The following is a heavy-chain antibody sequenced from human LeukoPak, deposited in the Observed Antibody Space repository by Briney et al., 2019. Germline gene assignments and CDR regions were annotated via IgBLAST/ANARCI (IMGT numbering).Heavy chain of an antibody. CDR1: GFTFDDYA. Sequence: GESLRLSCAASGFTFDDYAMHWVRQAPGKGLEWVSGISWNSGSIGYADSVKGRFTISRDNAKNSLYPQMNSLRAEDTALYYCAKDKGDSSGYYYDYWGQGTLVTVSS. CDR2: ISWNSGSI. CDR3: AKDKGDSSGYYYDY. V-gene: IGHV3-9*01. D-gene: IGHD3-22*01. J-gene: IGHJ4*02.